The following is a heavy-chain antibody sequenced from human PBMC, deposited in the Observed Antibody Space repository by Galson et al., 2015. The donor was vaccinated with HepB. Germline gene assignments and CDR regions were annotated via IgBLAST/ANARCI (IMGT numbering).Heavy chain of an antibody. CDR3: TRGGRGYSNGHPDY. CDR1: GFTFGDCA. Sequence: SLRLSCAASGFTFGDCAMPWVRQAPGKGLEWVGFIRSKAYGEITEYAASVKGRFTISRDDSKSIAYLQMNSLKTEDTAVYYCTRGGRGYSNGHPDYWGQGTLVTVSS. CDR2: IRSKAYGEIT. J-gene: IGHJ4*02. V-gene: IGHV3-49*04. D-gene: IGHD5-18*01.